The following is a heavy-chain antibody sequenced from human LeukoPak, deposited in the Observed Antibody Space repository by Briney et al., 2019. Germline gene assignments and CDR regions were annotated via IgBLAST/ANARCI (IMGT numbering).Heavy chain of an antibody. CDR2: IKEDGSEK. Sequence: GGSLRLSCAASGFTFSTYWMTWVRQAPGKGVEWVANIKEDGSEKYYVDSVKGRFTISRDNAKNSLYLQMNSLRAEDTAVYYCARALCIWGGDCHYFDYWGQGTLVTVSS. D-gene: IGHD2-21*01. J-gene: IGHJ4*02. V-gene: IGHV3-7*01. CDR3: ARALCIWGGDCHYFDY. CDR1: GFTFSTYW.